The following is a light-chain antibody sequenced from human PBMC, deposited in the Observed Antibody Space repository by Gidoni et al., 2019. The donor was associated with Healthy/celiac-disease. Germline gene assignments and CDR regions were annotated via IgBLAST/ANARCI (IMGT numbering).Light chain of an antibody. Sequence: SYVLTQPPPVSGAPGKEARLTRGGNNIGRKSVHWYQQKPVQAPVLVVYDDSDRPSGIPERFSGSNSGNTATLTISRVEAGDEADYYCQVWDSSSDHPLYVFGTGTKVTVL. J-gene: IGLJ1*01. CDR2: DDS. V-gene: IGLV3-21*03. CDR3: QVWDSSSDHPLYV. CDR1: NIGRKS.